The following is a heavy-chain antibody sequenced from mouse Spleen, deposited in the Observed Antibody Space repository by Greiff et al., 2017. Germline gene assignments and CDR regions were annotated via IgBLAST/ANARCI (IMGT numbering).Heavy chain of an antibody. J-gene: IGHJ4*01. CDR3: ARCPLTVGPKLYAMDY. CDR2: IYPGSGNT. D-gene: IGHD1-1*01. Sequence: VQLQQSGAELVRPGASVKLSCKASGYTFTDYSINWVKQTPGQGLEWIARIYPGSGNTYYIEKFKAKATLTAEKSTSTAYKQISSLTAEDSAVYCGARCPLTVGPKLYAMDYWGQGTSVTVSS. V-gene: IGHV1-76*01. CDR1: GYTFTDYS.